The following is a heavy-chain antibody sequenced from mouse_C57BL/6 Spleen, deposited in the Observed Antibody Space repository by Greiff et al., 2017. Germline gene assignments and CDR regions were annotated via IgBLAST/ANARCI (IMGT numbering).Heavy chain of an antibody. CDR3: ARATTVVFDY. V-gene: IGHV1-69*01. Sequence: QVQLQPPGAELVMPGASVKLSCKASGYTFTSYWMHWVKQRPGQGLEWIGEIDPSDSYTNYNQKFKGKSTLTVDKSSSTAYMQLSSLTSEDSAVYYCARATTVVFDYWGQGTTLTVSS. CDR1: GYTFTSYW. J-gene: IGHJ2*01. D-gene: IGHD1-1*01. CDR2: IDPSDSYT.